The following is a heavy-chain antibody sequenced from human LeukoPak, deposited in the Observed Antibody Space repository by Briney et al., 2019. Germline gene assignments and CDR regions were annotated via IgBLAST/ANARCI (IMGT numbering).Heavy chain of an antibody. CDR1: GYTFTSYD. CDR2: MNPNSGNT. Sequence: PGASVESSFKASGYTFTSYDINWVRQATGQGLEWMGWMNPNSGNTGYAQKFQGRVTMTRNTPISAAYMVLSRLRSEDAAVYYCARAGYCSGGSCYRVYYFDYWGQGTLVTVSS. CDR3: ARAGYCSGGSCYRVYYFDY. V-gene: IGHV1-8*01. J-gene: IGHJ4*02. D-gene: IGHD2-15*01.